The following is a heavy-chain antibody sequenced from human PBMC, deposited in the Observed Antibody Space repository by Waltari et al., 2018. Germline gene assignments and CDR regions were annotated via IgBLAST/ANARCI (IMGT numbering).Heavy chain of an antibody. CDR3: ARHGDFCFDF. V-gene: IGHV3-7*01. D-gene: IGHD4-17*01. Sequence: EVQVVESGGDLVQPGGSLRLSCAASGFTFSAYWMGWVRQAPGKGLEWVANIKKDGSTKYYVDSVKGRFTISRDNAKDSLFLQMNSLRAEDTAVYYCARHGDFCFDFWGQGIVVTVSS. J-gene: IGHJ4*02. CDR1: GFTFSAYW. CDR2: IKKDGSTK.